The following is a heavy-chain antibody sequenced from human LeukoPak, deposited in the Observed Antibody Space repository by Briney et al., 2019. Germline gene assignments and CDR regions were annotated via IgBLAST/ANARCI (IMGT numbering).Heavy chain of an antibody. CDR1: GFTFSSYA. Sequence: GGSLRLSCAASGFTFSSYAMSWARQAPGKGLERVSGISGGGVTTYYADSVKGRFTISRDNSKNTLYLQMNSLRADDTAIYYCARNQQLGGHSYYYYGMDVWGQGTTVTVSS. D-gene: IGHD3-16*01. J-gene: IGHJ6*02. CDR2: ISGGGVTT. V-gene: IGHV3-23*01. CDR3: ARNQQLGGHSYYYYGMDV.